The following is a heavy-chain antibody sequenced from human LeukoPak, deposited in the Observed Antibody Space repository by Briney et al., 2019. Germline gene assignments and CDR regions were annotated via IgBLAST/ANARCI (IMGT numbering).Heavy chain of an antibody. Sequence: SETLSLTCTVSGGSISSYYWSWIRQPPGKGLEWIGYIYYSGSTNYNPSLKSRVTISVDTSKNQFSLKLSSVTAADTAVYYCARLYADSSSWYFKDYWGQGTLVTVSS. V-gene: IGHV4-59*08. CDR1: GGSISSYY. J-gene: IGHJ4*02. D-gene: IGHD6-13*01. CDR2: IYYSGST. CDR3: ARLYADSSSWYFKDY.